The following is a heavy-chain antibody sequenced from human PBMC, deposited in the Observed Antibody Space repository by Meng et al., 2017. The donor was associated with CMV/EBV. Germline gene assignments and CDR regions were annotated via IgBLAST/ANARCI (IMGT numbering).Heavy chain of an antibody. CDR3: ARDQWGAALGSYNWFDP. J-gene: IGHJ5*02. D-gene: IGHD6-13*01. CDR1: XYTLTSYY. V-gene: IGHV1-46*01. Sequence: QVQLVQSGAEVKKPXASVRVSXXAXXYTLTSYYMHWVRQAPGQGLEWMGIINPSGGSTSYAQKFQGRVTMTRDTSTSTVYMELSSLRSEDTAVYYCARDQWGAALGSYNWFDPWGQGTLVTVSS. CDR2: INPSGGST.